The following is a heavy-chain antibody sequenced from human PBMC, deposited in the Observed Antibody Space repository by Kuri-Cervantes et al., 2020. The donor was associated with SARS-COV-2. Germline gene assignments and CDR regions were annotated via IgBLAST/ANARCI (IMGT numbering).Heavy chain of an antibody. J-gene: IGHJ5*02. CDR3: AKKGARAPNWFDP. Sequence: GESLKIYCAASGFTFSKYSMNWVRQAPGKGLEWVSSISSSSSYIYYADSVKGRFTISRDNSKNTLYLQMNSLRAEDTAVYYCAKKGARAPNWFDPWGQGTLVTVSS. CDR2: ISSSSSYI. V-gene: IGHV3-21*04. CDR1: GFTFSKYS.